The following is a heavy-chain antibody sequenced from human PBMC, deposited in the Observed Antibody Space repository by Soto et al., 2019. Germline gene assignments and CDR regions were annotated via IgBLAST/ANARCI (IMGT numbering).Heavy chain of an antibody. V-gene: IGHV1-46*03. CDR1: GYTFTSYY. Sequence: QVQLVQSRAEVKKPGASVTVSCKASGYTFTSYYIHWVRQAPGQGLEWMGIINPSGGSTSYAQKFQGRVTMTRDTSTSTVYMEVSGLRSEDTAVYYCARDQEPSTLYYGYYYMDVWGKGTTVTVSS. CDR2: INPSGGST. D-gene: IGHD3-3*01. CDR3: ARDQEPSTLYYGYYYMDV. J-gene: IGHJ6*03.